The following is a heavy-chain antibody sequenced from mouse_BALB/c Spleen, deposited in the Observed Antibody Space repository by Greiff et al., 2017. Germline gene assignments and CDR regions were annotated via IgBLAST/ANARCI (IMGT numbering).Heavy chain of an antibody. V-gene: IGHV3-6*02. Sequence: EVQLQQSGPGLVKPSQSLSLTCSVTGYSITSGYYWNWIRQFPGNKLEWMGYISYDGSNNYNPSLKNRISITRDTSKNQFFLKLNSVTTEDTATYYCARDRIYDGYYAYWGQGTLVTVSA. CDR2: ISYDGSN. D-gene: IGHD2-3*01. J-gene: IGHJ3*01. CDR1: GYSITSGYY. CDR3: ARDRIYDGYYAY.